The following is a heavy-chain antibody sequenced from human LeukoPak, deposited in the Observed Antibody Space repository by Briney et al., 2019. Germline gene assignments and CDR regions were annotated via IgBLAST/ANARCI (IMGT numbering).Heavy chain of an antibody. CDR1: GYSISSGYY. J-gene: IGHJ6*03. D-gene: IGHD2-2*01. V-gene: IGHV4-38-2*02. Sequence: SETLSLTCTVSGYSISSGYYWGWIRQPPGKGLEWIGSIYHSGSTYYNPSLKSRVTISVDTSKNQFSLKLSSVTAADTAVYYCARLPAKYYMDVWGKGTTVTVSS. CDR3: ARLPAKYYMDV. CDR2: IYHSGST.